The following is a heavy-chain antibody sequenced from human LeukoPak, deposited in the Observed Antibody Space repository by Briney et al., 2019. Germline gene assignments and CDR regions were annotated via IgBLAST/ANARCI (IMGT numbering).Heavy chain of an antibody. CDR2: IYHSGST. CDR3: ARQGIAVAGTKVFDY. J-gene: IGHJ4*02. CDR1: GYSISSGYY. Sequence: PSETLSLTCAVSGYSISSGYYWGWIRQPPGKGLEWIGSIYHSGSTYYNPSLKSRVTISVDTSKNQFSLKLSSVTAADTAVYYCARQGIAVAGTKVFDYWGQGTLVTVSS. D-gene: IGHD6-19*01. V-gene: IGHV4-38-2*01.